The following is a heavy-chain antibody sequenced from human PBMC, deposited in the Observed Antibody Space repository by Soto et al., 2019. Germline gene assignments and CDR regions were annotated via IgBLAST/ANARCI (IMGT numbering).Heavy chain of an antibody. CDR3: AKNPRDGYNYYFDY. Sequence: HPGGSLRLSCAASGFTFSSYAMSWVRQAPGKGLEWVSTISGSGGSTYNADSVKGRLTISRDNSKNTLYLQMSSLRADDTAVYYCAKNPRDGYNYYFDYWGQGALVTSPQ. V-gene: IGHV3-23*01. CDR1: GFTFSSYA. CDR2: ISGSGGST. J-gene: IGHJ4*02. D-gene: IGHD5-12*01.